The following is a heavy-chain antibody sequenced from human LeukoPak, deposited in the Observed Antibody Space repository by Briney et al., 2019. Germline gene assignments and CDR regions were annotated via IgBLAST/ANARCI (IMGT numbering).Heavy chain of an antibody. J-gene: IGHJ4*02. CDR3: ARSQYPLTGDFDY. CDR1: GGSISSGSYY. CDR2: IYTSGST. D-gene: IGHD7-27*01. Sequence: PSQTLSLTCTVSGGSISSGSYYWGWIRQPAGKGLEWIGRIYTSGSTNYNPSLKSRFTISVDTSKNQFSLKLSSVTAADTAVYYCARSQYPLTGDFDYWGQGTLVTVSS. V-gene: IGHV4-61*02.